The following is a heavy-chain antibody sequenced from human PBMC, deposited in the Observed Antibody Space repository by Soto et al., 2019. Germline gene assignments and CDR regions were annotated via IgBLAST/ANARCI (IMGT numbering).Heavy chain of an antibody. V-gene: IGHV1-2*02. CDR1: GYTFIDYY. CDR2: ISPRSGGT. J-gene: IGHJ4*02. D-gene: IGHD3-9*01. Sequence: ASVKVSFTASGYTFIDYYMHWVRQAPGQGFEWMGRISPRSGGTNYAQKFQGRVTMTWDTSLNTAYMELSSLISEDTAVYYCARPPGYISDWYYFDLWGQGTLVTVSS. CDR3: ARPPGYISDWYYFDL.